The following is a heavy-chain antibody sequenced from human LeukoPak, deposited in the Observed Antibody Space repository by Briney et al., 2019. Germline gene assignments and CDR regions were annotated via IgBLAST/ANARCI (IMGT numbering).Heavy chain of an antibody. CDR3: ARAGGNECSGGSCYGYSGY. Sequence: ASVKVSCKASGGTFSSYAISWVRQAPGQGLEWMGRIIPILGIANYAQKFQGRVTITADKSTNTAYMELSSLRSEDTAVYYCARAGGNECSGGSCYGYSGYWGQGTLVTVSS. CDR2: IIPILGIA. J-gene: IGHJ4*02. V-gene: IGHV1-69*04. D-gene: IGHD2-15*01. CDR1: GGTFSSYA.